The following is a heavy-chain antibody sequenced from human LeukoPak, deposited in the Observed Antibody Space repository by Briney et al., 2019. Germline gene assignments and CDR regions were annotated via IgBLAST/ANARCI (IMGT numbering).Heavy chain of an antibody. CDR3: ARDVPYYYDSSGYRY. D-gene: IGHD3-22*01. CDR2: INHSGST. J-gene: IGHJ4*02. CDR1: GGSFSGYY. V-gene: IGHV4-34*01. Sequence: ASETLSLTCAVYGGSFSGYYWSWIRQPPGKGLEWIGEINHSGSTNYNPSLKSRVTISVDTSKNQFSLKLSSVTAADTAVYYCARDVPYYYDSSGYRYWGQGTLVTVSP.